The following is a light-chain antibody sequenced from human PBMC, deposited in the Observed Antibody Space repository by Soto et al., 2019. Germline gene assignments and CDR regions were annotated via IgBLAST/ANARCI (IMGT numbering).Light chain of an antibody. CDR1: QSVTSSY. V-gene: IGKV3-20*01. Sequence: EIVLTQSPGTLSLSPGERATLTCRASQSVTSSYLAWYQQKPGQAPRLLMYGASSRATGIPDRFSGSGSGTDFTLTISRLEPEDFAVNYCQQYGSSPLNFGPGTKVDIK. J-gene: IGKJ3*01. CDR2: GAS. CDR3: QQYGSSPLN.